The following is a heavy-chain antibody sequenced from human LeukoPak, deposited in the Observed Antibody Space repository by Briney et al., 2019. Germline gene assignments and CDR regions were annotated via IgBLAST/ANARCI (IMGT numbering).Heavy chain of an antibody. Sequence: ASVKVSCKVSGYTLTELSMHWVRQAPGKGLEWMGGFDPEDGETIYAQKFQGRVTMTEDTSTDTAYMELRSLRSDDTAVYYCARVPNVGATTMIDYWGQGTLVTVSS. CDR3: ARVPNVGATTMIDY. V-gene: IGHV1-24*01. CDR1: GYTLTELS. J-gene: IGHJ4*02. CDR2: FDPEDGET. D-gene: IGHD1-26*01.